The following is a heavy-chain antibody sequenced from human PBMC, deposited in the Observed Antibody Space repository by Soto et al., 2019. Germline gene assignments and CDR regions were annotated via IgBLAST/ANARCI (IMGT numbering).Heavy chain of an antibody. CDR3: ARQVGGWAPWYFDD. J-gene: IGHJ4*02. CDR1: GGSISSYY. V-gene: IGHV4-59*08. CDR2: IYYSGST. D-gene: IGHD6-19*01. Sequence: QVQLQESGPGLVKPSETLSLTCTVSGGSISSYYWSWIRQPPGKGLEWIGYIYYSGSTNYNPSLKGRVTISVDTSKNLFSLKLSSVTAADTAVYYCARQVGGWAPWYFDDWGQGTLVTVSS.